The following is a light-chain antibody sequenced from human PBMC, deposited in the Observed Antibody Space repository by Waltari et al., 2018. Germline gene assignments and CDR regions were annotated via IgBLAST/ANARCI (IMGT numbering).Light chain of an antibody. V-gene: IGKV3-11*01. CDR3: QHSFT. CDR1: QTISSY. J-gene: IGKJ3*01. Sequence: IVLTQSPATLSLSLGETATLSCRASQTISSYFAWYQHRPGQAPRLLIYDASKRATGIPARCSGRDSGTDFTLTITSLEPEDFAVYYCQHSFTFGPGSRVDL. CDR2: DAS.